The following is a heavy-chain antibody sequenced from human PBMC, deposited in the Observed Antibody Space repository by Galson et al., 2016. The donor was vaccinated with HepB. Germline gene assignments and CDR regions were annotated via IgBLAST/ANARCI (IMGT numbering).Heavy chain of an antibody. CDR1: GFTFRNYA. CDR2: IDGPTPNT. J-gene: IGHJ4*02. CDR3: TTWLSHHFDY. Sequence: LRLSCAASGFTFRNYALSWVHRAPGKGLEWVSHIDGPTPNTHYADSVRGRFSIYRDNSRDTLYLQMDSLTAEDSAIYYCTTWLSHHFDYWGQGTRVTVSS. D-gene: IGHD6-19*01. V-gene: IGHV3-23*01.